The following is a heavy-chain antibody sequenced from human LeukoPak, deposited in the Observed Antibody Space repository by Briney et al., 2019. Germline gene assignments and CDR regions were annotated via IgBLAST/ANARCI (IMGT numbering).Heavy chain of an antibody. CDR1: GYTFTGYY. J-gene: IGHJ3*02. Sequence: ASVKVSCKASGYTFTGYYMHWVRQAPGQGLEWMGWINPNSGGTNYAQKFQGRVTMTRDTSISTAYMELSRLRSDDTAVYYCARWCSSTSCYTSAFDIWGQGTMVTASS. CDR3: ARWCSSTSCYTSAFDI. D-gene: IGHD2-2*02. CDR2: INPNSGGT. V-gene: IGHV1-2*02.